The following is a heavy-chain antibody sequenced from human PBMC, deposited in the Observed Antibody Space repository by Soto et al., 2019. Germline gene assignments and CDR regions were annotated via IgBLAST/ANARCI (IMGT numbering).Heavy chain of an antibody. Sequence: PSETLSLTCAVSGGSISSGGYSWSWIRQPPGKGLEWIGYIYHSGSTYYNPSLKSRVTISVDRSKNQFSLKLSSMTAADKAVYYCARGGGYDSFDFWGQGIQVTVSS. CDR2: IYHSGST. V-gene: IGHV4-30-2*01. CDR1: GGSISSGGYS. CDR3: ARGGGYDSFDF. D-gene: IGHD2-15*01. J-gene: IGHJ4*02.